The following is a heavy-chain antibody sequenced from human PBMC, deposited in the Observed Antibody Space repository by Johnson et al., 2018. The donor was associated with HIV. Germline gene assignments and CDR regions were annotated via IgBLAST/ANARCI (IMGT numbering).Heavy chain of an antibody. V-gene: IGHV3-13*01. CDR1: GFTFSSYD. CDR3: ARGRGWSGSRVKAFDI. Sequence: VQLVESGGGVVQPGGSLRLSCAASGFTFSSYDMHWVRQATGKGLEWVAAVGTAGDTFYPGSVKGRFTISREDAKNSLYLQMNSLSAGDTAVYYCARGRGWSGSRVKAFDIWGQGTLVTVSS. D-gene: IGHD1-26*01. J-gene: IGHJ3*02. CDR2: VGTAGDT.